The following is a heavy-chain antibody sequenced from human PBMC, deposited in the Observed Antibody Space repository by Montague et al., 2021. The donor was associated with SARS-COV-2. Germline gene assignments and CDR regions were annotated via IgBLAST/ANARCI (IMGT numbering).Heavy chain of an antibody. Sequence: SLRLPCAASGFTFSNHDMNWVRQAPGKGPEWISYISTSAYTTSYAGSVKGRFTISRDNGKNSLYLQMNSLRVEDTAVYYCTRDYRSIVGDGLDIWGQGTKVTVSS. D-gene: IGHD3-16*02. CDR1: GFTFSNHD. J-gene: IGHJ3*02. CDR2: ISTSAYTT. CDR3: TRDYRSIVGDGLDI. V-gene: IGHV3-48*03.